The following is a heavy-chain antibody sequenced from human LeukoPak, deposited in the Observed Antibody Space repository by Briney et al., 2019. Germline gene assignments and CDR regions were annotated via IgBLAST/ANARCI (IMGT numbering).Heavy chain of an antibody. CDR2: ISGSGGSA. CDR3: AKPFRITMIGDAFDI. CDR1: GFTFSSYA. J-gene: IGHJ3*02. D-gene: IGHD3-22*01. V-gene: IGHV3-23*01. Sequence: PGGSLRLSCAASGFTFSSYAMSWVRQAPGKGLEWVSAISGSGGSAYYADSVKGRFTISRDNSKNTLYLQMNSLRAEDTAVYYCAKPFRITMIGDAFDIWGQGTMVTVSS.